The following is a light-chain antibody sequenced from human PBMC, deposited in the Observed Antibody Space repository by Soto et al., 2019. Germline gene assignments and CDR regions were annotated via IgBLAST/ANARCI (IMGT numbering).Light chain of an antibody. CDR2: GGS. CDR1: QSLLDPHGRSH. J-gene: IGKJ1*01. Sequence: DIVMTQSPLSLSVTPGEPASISCRSSQSLLDPHGRSHVDWYLQKPGQSPKLLIYGGSNRASGVPGMIRASASGTDFTLQLSREESDDVGVYYCMQALETQWTLGRGTQVEIK. CDR3: MQALETQWT. V-gene: IGKV2-28*01.